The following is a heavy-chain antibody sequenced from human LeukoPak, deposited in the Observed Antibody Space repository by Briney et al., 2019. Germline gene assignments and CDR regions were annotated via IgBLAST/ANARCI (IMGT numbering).Heavy chain of an antibody. CDR3: AKDLQYSSGWYPYYFDY. CDR1: GFTFSSYA. Sequence: PGGSLRLSCAASGFTFSSYAMNWVRQAPGKGLEWVSVISGSGGSTYYADSVKGRFTISRDNSKNTLYLQMNSLRAEDMAVYYCAKDLQYSSGWYPYYFDYWGQGTLVTVSS. J-gene: IGHJ4*02. V-gene: IGHV3-23*01. D-gene: IGHD6-19*01. CDR2: ISGSGGST.